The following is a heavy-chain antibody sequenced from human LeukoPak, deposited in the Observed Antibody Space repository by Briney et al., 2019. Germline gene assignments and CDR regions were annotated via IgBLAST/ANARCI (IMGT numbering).Heavy chain of an antibody. J-gene: IGHJ4*02. CDR3: ASDCSSTSCYATSY. CDR2: INHSGST. CDR1: GGTFSGYY. Sequence: SGTLSLTCAVYGGTFSGYYWSWIRQPPGKGLEGIGEINHSGSTNYNPSLNSRVTISVDTSKNQFSLKLSSVTAADTAVYYCASDCSSTSCYATSYWGQGTLVTVSS. V-gene: IGHV4-34*01. D-gene: IGHD2-2*01.